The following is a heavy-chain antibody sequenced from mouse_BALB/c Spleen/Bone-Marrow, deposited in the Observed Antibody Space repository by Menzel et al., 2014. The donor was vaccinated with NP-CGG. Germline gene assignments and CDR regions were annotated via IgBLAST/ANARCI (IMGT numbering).Heavy chain of an antibody. CDR1: GFTFTDYY. CDR3: AGDRGGLLHDY. CDR2: IRNKANGYTT. V-gene: IGHV7-3*02. Sequence: EVKLMESGGGLVQPGGSLRLSCATSGFTFTDYYMSWVRQPPGKALEWLGFIRNKANGYTTEYSASVKGRFTISRDNSQSILYLQMNTLRAEDSATYYCAGDRGGLLHDYWGQGTTLTVSS. D-gene: IGHD1-1*01. J-gene: IGHJ2*01.